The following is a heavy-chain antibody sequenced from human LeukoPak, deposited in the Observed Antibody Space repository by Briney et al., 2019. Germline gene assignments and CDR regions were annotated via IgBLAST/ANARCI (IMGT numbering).Heavy chain of an antibody. CDR1: GFTFSSYD. CDR3: AGSSWSSTWYFDL. V-gene: IGHV3-30*03. J-gene: IGHJ2*01. CDR2: ISYDGSNK. D-gene: IGHD6-13*01. Sequence: GGPLRLSCAASGFTFSSYDMHWVRQAPGKGLEWVAIISYDGSNKYYADSVKGRFTISRDNSKNTLFLQMNSLRAEDAAVYYCAGSSWSSTWYFDLWGRGTLVTVSS.